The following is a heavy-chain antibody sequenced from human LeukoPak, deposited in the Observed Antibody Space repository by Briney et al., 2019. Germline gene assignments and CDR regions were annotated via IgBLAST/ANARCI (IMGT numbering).Heavy chain of an antibody. CDR3: VRGGSSPYKYNAFDI. CDR1: GFTFSSYE. Sequence: PGGSLRLSCAASGFTFSSYEMNWVRQAPGKGLEWVSYISISASTTLYADSVKGRFTISRDNAKNSLYLQMNSLRAEDTAVYYCVRGGSSPYKYNAFDIWGQGTMVTVSS. J-gene: IGHJ3*02. CDR2: ISISASTT. V-gene: IGHV3-48*03. D-gene: IGHD2-2*01.